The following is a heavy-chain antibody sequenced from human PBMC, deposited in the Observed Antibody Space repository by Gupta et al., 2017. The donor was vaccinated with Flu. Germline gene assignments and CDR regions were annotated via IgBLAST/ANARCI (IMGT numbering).Heavy chain of an antibody. CDR1: GGILNSYA. J-gene: IGHJ4*02. CDR2: IIGIFGTA. V-gene: IGHV1-69*06. Sequence: GAEVKKPGSSVKVSCKASGGILNSYAISWVRQAPGQGLEWMGGIIGIFGTANYAQKFQGRVTITADKSTNTYYMEVSSLRSEDTAVYYCARSGTYYVSYFDYWGQGTLVTVSS. D-gene: IGHD1-26*01. CDR3: ARSGTYYVSYFDY.